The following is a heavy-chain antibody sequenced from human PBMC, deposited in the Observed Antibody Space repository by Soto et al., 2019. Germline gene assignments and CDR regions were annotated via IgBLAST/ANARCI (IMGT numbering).Heavy chain of an antibody. CDR1: GYSFTSYW. CDR3: ARPFDTSGWYDH. J-gene: IGHJ5*02. V-gene: IGHV5-51*01. Sequence: GESLKISCKGSGYSFTSYWIAWVRQMPGKGLECMGIIYPGDSDTRYSPSFEGQVTISADKSINTAYLQWSSLKASDSAMYYCARPFDTSGWYDHWGRGPLVTVSS. D-gene: IGHD6-19*01. CDR2: IYPGDSDT.